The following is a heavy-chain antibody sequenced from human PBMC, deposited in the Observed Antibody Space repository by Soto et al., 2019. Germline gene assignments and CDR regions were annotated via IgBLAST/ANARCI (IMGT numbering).Heavy chain of an antibody. Sequence: PGGSVRLSCAASGFTFSSHAMHWVRQAPGKGLEWVAVITNGGNNQYYADSVKGRFTISRDNSKNTLYLQMNSLRPEDTAVYYCVKDLSGAWTFDYWGQGTLVTVSS. CDR2: ITNGGNNQ. CDR1: GFTFSSHA. J-gene: IGHJ4*02. CDR3: VKDLSGAWTFDY. D-gene: IGHD1-1*01. V-gene: IGHV3-30-3*01.